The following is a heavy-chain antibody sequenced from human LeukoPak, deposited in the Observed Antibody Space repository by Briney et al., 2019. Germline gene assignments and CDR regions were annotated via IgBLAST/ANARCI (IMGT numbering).Heavy chain of an antibody. Sequence: GGSLSLSCAGSAFTFSSYWMSWVRQAPGKGPEWVANIKDDGSEKYYLDSVKGRFTISRDNAKNSLYLQMNSLRAEDTAVYYCARSDYYPSNGYPAYLDYWGQGTLVTVSS. V-gene: IGHV3-7*01. CDR3: ARSDYYPSNGYPAYLDY. CDR1: AFTFSSYW. CDR2: IKDDGSEK. D-gene: IGHD3-22*01. J-gene: IGHJ4*02.